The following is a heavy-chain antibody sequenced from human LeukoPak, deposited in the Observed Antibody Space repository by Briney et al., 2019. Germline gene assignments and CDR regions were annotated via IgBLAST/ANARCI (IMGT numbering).Heavy chain of an antibody. V-gene: IGHV4-31*03. CDR2: IYYSGTT. J-gene: IGHJ2*01. CDR3: ARTHMDTFDL. D-gene: IGHD5-18*01. Sequence: SQTLSLTCIVSGASISSGGYYWRWIRQHPGKGLEWIGYIYYSGTTYYNPPLKSRLTISVDTSKNQFSLKLTSVTAAGTAVYYCARTHMDTFDLWGRGTLVTVSS. CDR1: GASISSGGYY.